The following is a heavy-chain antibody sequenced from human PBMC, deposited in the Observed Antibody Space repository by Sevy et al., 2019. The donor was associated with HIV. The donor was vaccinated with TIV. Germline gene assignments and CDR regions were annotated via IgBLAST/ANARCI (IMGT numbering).Heavy chain of an antibody. V-gene: IGHV4-59*01. D-gene: IGHD3-22*01. J-gene: IGHJ4*02. CDR1: GGSISSYY. CDR2: IYYSGST. CDR3: ARALYYYDSSGYYSDY. Sequence: SETLSLTCTVSGGSISSYYWSWIRQPPGKGLEWIGYIYYSGSTNYNPSLKSRVTISVDTSKNQFSLKLSSVTAADTAVYYCARALYYYDSSGYYSDYWGQGTLVTVSS.